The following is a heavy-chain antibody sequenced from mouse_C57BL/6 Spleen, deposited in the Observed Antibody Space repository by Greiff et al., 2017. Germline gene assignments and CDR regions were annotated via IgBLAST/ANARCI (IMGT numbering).Heavy chain of an antibody. Sequence: EVQLQQSGPELVKPGASVKIPCKASGYTFTDYNMDWVKQSHGKSLEWIGDINPNNGGTIYNQKFKGKATLTVDKSSSTAYMELRSLTSEDTAVYYCARRYLLLRSAWFAYWGQGTLVTVSA. D-gene: IGHD1-1*01. CDR3: ARRYLLLRSAWFAY. J-gene: IGHJ3*01. V-gene: IGHV1-18*01. CDR1: GYTFTDYN. CDR2: INPNNGGT.